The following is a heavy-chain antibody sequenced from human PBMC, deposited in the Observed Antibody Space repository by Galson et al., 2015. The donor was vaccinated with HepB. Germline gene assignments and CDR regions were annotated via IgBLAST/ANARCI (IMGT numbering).Heavy chain of an antibody. CDR3: AIDHNVDTAMANYYGMDV. Sequence: SVKVSCKASGGTFSSYAISWVRQAPGQGLEWMGRIIPILGIANYAQKFQGRVTITADKSTSTAYMELSSLRSEDTAVYYCAIDHNVDTAMANYYGMDVWGQGTTVTVSS. D-gene: IGHD5-18*01. V-gene: IGHV1-69*04. CDR1: GGTFSSYA. J-gene: IGHJ6*02. CDR2: IIPILGIA.